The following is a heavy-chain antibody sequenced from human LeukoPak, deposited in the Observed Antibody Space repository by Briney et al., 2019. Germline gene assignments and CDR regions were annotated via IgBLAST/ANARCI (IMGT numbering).Heavy chain of an antibody. D-gene: IGHD3-22*01. CDR1: GFNFDDYA. CDR2: ISWNSGSI. CDR3: AKKRRYSSYYDSSVDDAFDI. V-gene: IGHV3-9*01. J-gene: IGHJ3*02. Sequence: QAGGSLRLSCAASGFNFDDYAMHWVRQAPGKGLEWVSGISWNSGSIGYADSVKGRFTISRDNAKNSLYLQMNSLRAEDTALYYCAKKRRYSSYYDSSVDDAFDIWGQGTMVTVSS.